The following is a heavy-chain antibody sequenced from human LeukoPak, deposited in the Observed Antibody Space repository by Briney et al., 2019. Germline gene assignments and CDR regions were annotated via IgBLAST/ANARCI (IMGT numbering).Heavy chain of an antibody. Sequence: PGGSLRLSCAASGFSLSSYSMNWVRQTPGKGLEWVSFISSSTTTIYYADSVKGRFTISRDNAKNSLYLQMDSLRVEDTGVFYCARNPYRGFSYGFDFWGQGALVTVSS. J-gene: IGHJ4*02. CDR2: ISSSTTTI. D-gene: IGHD5-18*01. CDR3: ARNPYRGFSYGFDF. CDR1: GFSLSSYS. V-gene: IGHV3-48*04.